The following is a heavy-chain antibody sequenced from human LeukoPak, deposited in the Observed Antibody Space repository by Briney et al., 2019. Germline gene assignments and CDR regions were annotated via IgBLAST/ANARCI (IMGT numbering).Heavy chain of an antibody. CDR3: AKDPGPSPIFGGNNGYYYMDV. V-gene: IGHV3-30*02. Sequence: PGGSLRLSCAASGFTFSSYGMHWVRQAPGKGLEWVAFIRYDGSNKYYADSVKGRFTISRDNSKNTLYLQMNSLRAEDTAVYYCAKDPGPSPIFGGNNGYYYMDVWGKGTTVTVSS. J-gene: IGHJ6*03. CDR1: GFTFSSYG. CDR2: IRYDGSNK. D-gene: IGHD3-3*01.